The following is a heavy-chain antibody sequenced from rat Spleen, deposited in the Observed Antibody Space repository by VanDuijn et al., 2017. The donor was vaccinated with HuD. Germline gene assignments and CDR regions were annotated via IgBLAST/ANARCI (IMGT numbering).Heavy chain of an antibody. CDR1: GFTFSRYW. Sequence: EVQLVESGGGLVQPGRSLKLSCVASGFTFSRYWMYWVRQAPGKGLEWVSSISNDGGTTYYPDSVKGRFTISRDNAENTVYLQMNSLRSEDTATYYWAVAGFGYWGQGVIVTVSS. J-gene: IGHJ2*01. CDR3: AVAGFGY. D-gene: IGHD4-4*01. V-gene: IGHV5-58*01. CDR2: ISNDGGTT.